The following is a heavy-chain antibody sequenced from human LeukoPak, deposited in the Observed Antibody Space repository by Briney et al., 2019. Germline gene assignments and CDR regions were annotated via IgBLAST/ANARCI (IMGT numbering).Heavy chain of an antibody. CDR2: IRHDGSNK. J-gene: IGHJ6*03. V-gene: IGHV3-30*02. CDR1: GFTFSSYG. CDR3: ARGTRESYYYYYYMDV. Sequence: GGSLRLSCAASGFTFSSYGMHWVRQAPGKGLEWVAFIRHDGSNKYYADSVKGRFTISRDNSKNTLYLQMNSLRAEDTAVYYCARGTRESYYYYYYMDVWGKGTTVTVSS.